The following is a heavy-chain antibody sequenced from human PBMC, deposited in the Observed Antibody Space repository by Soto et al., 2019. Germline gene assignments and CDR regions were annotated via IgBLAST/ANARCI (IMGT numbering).Heavy chain of an antibody. J-gene: IGHJ4*02. CDR1: GYTFTNYG. CDR2: INTYDGNT. D-gene: IGHD2-2*01. CDR3: ARDLGSSFIVD. Sequence: QVHLMQSGPEVKKSGASVMVSCRASGYTFTNYGITWGRQAPGQGLEWMGWINTYDGNTDNAQRFQGRVTMTIDTSTSTAYMELRRLRSDDTAVYYCARDLGSSFIVDWGQGTLVTVSP. V-gene: IGHV1-18*01.